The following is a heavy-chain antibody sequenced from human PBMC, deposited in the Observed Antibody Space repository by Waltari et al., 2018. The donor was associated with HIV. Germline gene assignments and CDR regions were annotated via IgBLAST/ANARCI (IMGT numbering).Heavy chain of an antibody. V-gene: IGHV3-7*01. CDR1: GLIFSTYW. CDR3: VTGGGSTAVGDN. Sequence: EVQLVESGGGLVQSGTSLRLSCAASGLIFSTYWMTWVRQAPGKGLEWVATINQDGSDKYYVDSVKGRFTISRNNAKKSLYLQMSSLRAEDSAVYYCVTGGGSTAVGDNWGQGGLVTVSS. J-gene: IGHJ4*02. D-gene: IGHD3-16*01. CDR2: INQDGSDK.